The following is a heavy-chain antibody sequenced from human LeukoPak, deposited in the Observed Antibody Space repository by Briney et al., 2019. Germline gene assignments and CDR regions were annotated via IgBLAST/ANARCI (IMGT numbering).Heavy chain of an antibody. CDR2: IYYSGST. D-gene: IGHD3-22*01. CDR1: GGSISSYY. CDR3: ARHDSSGYYFSWLNY. J-gene: IGHJ4*02. Sequence: KPSETLSLTCTVSGGSISSYYWSWIRQPPGKDLNWIGNIYYSGSTNYNPSLKSRVTISVDTSKNQFSLKLSSVTAADTAVYYCARHDSSGYYFSWLNYWGQGTLVTVSS. V-gene: IGHV4-59*08.